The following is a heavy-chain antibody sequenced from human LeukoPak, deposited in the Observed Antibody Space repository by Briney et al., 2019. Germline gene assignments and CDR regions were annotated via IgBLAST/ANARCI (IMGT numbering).Heavy chain of an antibody. CDR2: IFYSGTT. CDR3: ARVLRGGTYYFDY. CDR1: GGSISSSSYY. J-gene: IGHJ4*02. Sequence: PSETLSLTCTVSGGSISSSSYYWGWIRQPPGKGLEWIGNIFYSGTTYYNPSLMSRVTISVDTSKNQFSLKMRSVTAADTAVYYCARVLRGGTYYFDYWGQATLVTVSS. D-gene: IGHD2-15*01. V-gene: IGHV4-39*01.